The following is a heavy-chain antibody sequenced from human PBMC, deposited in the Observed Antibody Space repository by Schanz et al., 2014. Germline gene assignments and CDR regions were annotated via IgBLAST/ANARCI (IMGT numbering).Heavy chain of an antibody. CDR1: GFSFDDYT. CDR3: AKDSRGSSFDMDV. CDR2: IDRDGGHT. Sequence: EVQLVESGGCLVQPGGSLRLSCAASGFSFDDYTMHWVRQAPGKGLEWVSLIDRDGGHTYYADSVKGRFTISRDNSKNSLYLQMNSLRTEDTALYYCAKDSRGSSFDMDVWGQGTTVTVSS. V-gene: IGHV3-43*01. J-gene: IGHJ6*02. D-gene: IGHD1-26*01.